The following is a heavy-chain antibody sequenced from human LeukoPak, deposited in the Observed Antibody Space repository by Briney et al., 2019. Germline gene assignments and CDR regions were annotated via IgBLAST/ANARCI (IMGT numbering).Heavy chain of an antibody. V-gene: IGHV4-34*01. CDR3: ARKGGGQLVNTRRWFDP. D-gene: IGHD6-13*01. CDR1: GGSLSAYY. CDR2: INHSGGT. J-gene: IGHJ5*02. Sequence: PSETLSLTCGVYGGSLSAYYWSWIRQSPGKGLKWIGEINHSGGTYYSPSLKSRVTISADTSKKQFSLKLRSVTAADTAVYYCARKGGGQLVNTRRWFDPWGQGTLVTVSS.